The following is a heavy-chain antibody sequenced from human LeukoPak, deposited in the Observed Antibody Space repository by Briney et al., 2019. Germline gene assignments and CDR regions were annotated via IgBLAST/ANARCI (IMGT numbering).Heavy chain of an antibody. CDR1: GFTFSSYA. V-gene: IGHV3-23*01. CDR3: AKEGAAGSFEY. Sequence: GGSLRLSCAASGFTFSSYAMSWVRQAPGKGLEWVSAISGSGGGTYYADSVKGRFTISRDNSKNTLYLQMNSLRVEDTAVYYCAKEGAAGSFEYWGQGTLVTVSS. D-gene: IGHD6-13*01. J-gene: IGHJ4*02. CDR2: ISGSGGGT.